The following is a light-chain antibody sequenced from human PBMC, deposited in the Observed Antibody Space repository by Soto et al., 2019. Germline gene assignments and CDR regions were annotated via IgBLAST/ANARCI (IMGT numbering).Light chain of an antibody. J-gene: IGKJ1*01. CDR1: QSISSW. V-gene: IGKV1-5*03. CDR3: QQYNSYSWT. CDR2: KAS. Sequence: DIQMTQSPSTLSASVGDRVTITCRASQSISSWLAWYQQKPGKAPKLLIYKASSLESGVPSRFSGGGSGTEFTLTISSLQHDDFATYYCQQYNSYSWTFGQGTKVEIK.